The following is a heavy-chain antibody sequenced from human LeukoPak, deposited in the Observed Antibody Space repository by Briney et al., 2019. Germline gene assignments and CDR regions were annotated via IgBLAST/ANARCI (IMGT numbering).Heavy chain of an antibody. D-gene: IGHD3-10*01. V-gene: IGHV4-59*01. CDR2: IYYSGST. CDR1: GGSISTYY. CDR3: AREFRGKDSGSRYGMDV. J-gene: IGHJ6*02. Sequence: SETLSLTCTVSGGSISTYYWSWIRQPPGTGLEWIGYIYYSGSTNYNPSLKSRVTISVDTSKNQFSLKLNSVTAADTAVYYCAREFRGKDSGSRYGMDVWGQGTTVTVSS.